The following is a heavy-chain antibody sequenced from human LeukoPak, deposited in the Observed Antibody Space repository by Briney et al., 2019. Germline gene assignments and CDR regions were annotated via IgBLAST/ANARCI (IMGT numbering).Heavy chain of an antibody. D-gene: IGHD6-13*01. Sequence: SETLSLTCTVSGGSISSYYWSWIRQPAGKGLEWIGRIYTSGSTNYNLSLKSRVTMSVDTSKNQFSLKLSSVTAADTAVYYCARGLSIAAALNWFDPWGQGTLVTVSS. CDR3: ARGLSIAAALNWFDP. V-gene: IGHV4-4*07. J-gene: IGHJ5*02. CDR2: IYTSGST. CDR1: GGSISSYY.